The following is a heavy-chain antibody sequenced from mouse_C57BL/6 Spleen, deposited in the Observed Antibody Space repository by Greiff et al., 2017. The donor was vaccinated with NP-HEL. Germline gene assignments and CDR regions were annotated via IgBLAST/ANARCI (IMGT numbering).Heavy chain of an antibody. J-gene: IGHJ4*01. CDR2: IDPENGDT. D-gene: IGHD1-1*01. Sequence: VQLKQSGAELVRPGASVKLSCTASGFNIKDDYMHWVKQRPEQGLEWIGWIDPENGDTEYASKFQGKATITADTSSNTAYLQLSSLTSEDTAVYYCTTRYYGKNYAMDYWGQGTSVTVSS. V-gene: IGHV14-4*01. CDR1: GFNIKDDY. CDR3: TTRYYGKNYAMDY.